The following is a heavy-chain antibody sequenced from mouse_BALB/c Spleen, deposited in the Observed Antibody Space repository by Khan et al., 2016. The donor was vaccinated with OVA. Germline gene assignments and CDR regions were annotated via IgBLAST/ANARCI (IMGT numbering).Heavy chain of an antibody. Sequence: EVQLQQSGAELVRSGASVKLSCTASGLNINDTYMHWLKQWPEQGLEWIGRIGPPNGDTTYNPKFQGKATITADKSSSTAYLELSSLTSEDPAVSGCARMFRKWGQGTLLTVSS. CDR3: ARMFRK. CDR1: GLNINDTY. J-gene: IGHJ2*01. V-gene: IGHV14-3*02. CDR2: IGPPNGDT.